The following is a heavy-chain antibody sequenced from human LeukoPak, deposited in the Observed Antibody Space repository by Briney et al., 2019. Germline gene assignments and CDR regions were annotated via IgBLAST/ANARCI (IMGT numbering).Heavy chain of an antibody. Sequence: ASVKVSCKVSGYTLTELSMHWVRQAPGKGLEWMGGFDPEDGETIYAQKFQGRVTMTEDTSTDTAYMELSSLRSEDTAVYYCATDPITGTTQNFGYWGQGTLVTVSS. CDR2: FDPEDGET. J-gene: IGHJ4*02. D-gene: IGHD1-20*01. CDR1: GYTLTELS. CDR3: ATDPITGTTQNFGY. V-gene: IGHV1-24*01.